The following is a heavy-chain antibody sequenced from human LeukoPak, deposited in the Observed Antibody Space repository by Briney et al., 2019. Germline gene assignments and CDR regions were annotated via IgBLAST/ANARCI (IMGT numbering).Heavy chain of an antibody. D-gene: IGHD6-19*01. CDR2: ISYDGSNK. CDR1: GFTFSKFG. V-gene: IGHV3-30*03. J-gene: IGHJ4*02. Sequence: GGSLRLSCTASGFTFSKFGMHWVRQAPGKGLEWVAVISYDGSNKYYADSVKGRFTISRDNAKNTLYLQMNSLGAEDTAVYYCASPGYSSGWYYFDYWGQGTLVTVSS. CDR3: ASPGYSSGWYYFDY.